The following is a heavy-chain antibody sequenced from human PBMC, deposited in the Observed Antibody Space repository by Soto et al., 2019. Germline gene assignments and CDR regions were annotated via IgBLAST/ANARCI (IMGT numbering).Heavy chain of an antibody. CDR2: MNPYSDNT. CDR1: GYTFTDYD. V-gene: IGHV1-8*01. J-gene: IGHJ5*02. Sequence: QVQLVQSGAEVKKPGASVKVSCKASGYTFTDYDINWVRQAAGQGLEWMGWMNPYSDNTGYAQKXXSXXNKTNNTVMSTAYTELTSLRSEDTAVYYCARGRFRGTWFDGWGQGNRVTVSS. CDR3: ARGRFRGTWFDG. D-gene: IGHD1-26*01.